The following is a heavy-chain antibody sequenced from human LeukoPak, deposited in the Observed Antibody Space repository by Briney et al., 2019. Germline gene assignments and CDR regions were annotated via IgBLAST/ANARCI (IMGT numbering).Heavy chain of an antibody. Sequence: GGSLRLSCAASGFTFSSYWMSWVRQAPGKGLEWVANITEDGSEKYYVDSVKGRFTISRDNAKNSLYLQTNSLRAEDTAVYYCARVEHYDSSGYYGIDYWGQGTLVTVSS. D-gene: IGHD3-22*01. CDR2: ITEDGSEK. J-gene: IGHJ4*02. CDR1: GFTFSSYW. CDR3: ARVEHYDSSGYYGIDY. V-gene: IGHV3-7*04.